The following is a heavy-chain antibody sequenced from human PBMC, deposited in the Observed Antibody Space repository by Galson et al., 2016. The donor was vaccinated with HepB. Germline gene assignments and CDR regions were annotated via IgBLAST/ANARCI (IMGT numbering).Heavy chain of an antibody. J-gene: IGHJ4*02. CDR3: AREASSWSHFDY. D-gene: IGHD6-13*01. Sequence: SLRLSCAASGFTFTRYTMNWVRQSPGKGLEWVSSISGGSSYRYHADSVKGRFTISRDNAKNSLYLQMNSLRAEYTAVYYCAREASSWSHFDYWGQGTLVTVSS. V-gene: IGHV3-21*01. CDR1: GFTFTRYT. CDR2: ISGGSSYR.